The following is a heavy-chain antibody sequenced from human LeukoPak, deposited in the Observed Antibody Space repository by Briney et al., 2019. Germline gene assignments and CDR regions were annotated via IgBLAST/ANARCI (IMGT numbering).Heavy chain of an antibody. D-gene: IGHD4-23*01. V-gene: IGHV3-23*01. CDR3: AKNKGGNCKYYMDV. CDR2: ISRSGGAT. J-gene: IGHJ6*03. CDR1: GFTFNNYS. Sequence: GGSLTLSCAASGFTFNNYSMSWVRQAPGKGREWIAYISRSGGATYYAASERRRLTIYRDNSKHSVYMQSGSPSTEDTGVYFCAKNKGGNCKYYMDVWGNGTTVTVSS.